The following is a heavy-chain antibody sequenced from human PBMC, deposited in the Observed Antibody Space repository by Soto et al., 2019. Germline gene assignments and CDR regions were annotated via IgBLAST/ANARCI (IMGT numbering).Heavy chain of an antibody. CDR3: ARHPSMIVVVITTYFDD. J-gene: IGHJ4*02. D-gene: IGHD3-22*01. CDR2: ISYDGSNK. Sequence: QVQLVESGGGVVQPGRSLRLSCAASGFTFSSYAMHWVRQAPGKGLEWVAVISYDGSNKYYADSVKGRFTISRDNSKNTLYLHMNSLRAEDTAVYYCARHPSMIVVVITTYFDDWGQGTMVTVSS. V-gene: IGHV3-30-3*01. CDR1: GFTFSSYA.